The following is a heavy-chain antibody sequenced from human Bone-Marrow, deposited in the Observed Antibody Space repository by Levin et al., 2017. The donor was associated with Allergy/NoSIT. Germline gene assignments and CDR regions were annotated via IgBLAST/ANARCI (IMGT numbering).Heavy chain of an antibody. V-gene: IGHV3-13*01. D-gene: IGHD5-18*01. CDR3: ARYNYEYNALDI. CDR1: GFTFRTHD. CDR2: IGTAGDT. J-gene: IGHJ3*02. Sequence: AGGSLRLSCAASGFTFRTHDMHWVRQGTGKGLEWVSTIGTAGDTYYPDSVRGRFTISRENAKNSLYLQMNGLSAGDTAVYYCARYNYEYNALDIWGQGPMVPVSS.